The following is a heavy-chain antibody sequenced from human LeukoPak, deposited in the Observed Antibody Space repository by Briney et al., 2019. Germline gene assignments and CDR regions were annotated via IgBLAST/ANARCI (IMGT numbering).Heavy chain of an antibody. J-gene: IGHJ4*02. CDR1: GYTFTNYY. Sequence: ASVKVSCKASGYTFTNYYLLWIRQAPGQGLEWMGWINPNSGGTKYAQKFQGRVTMTRDTSISTAYMELNSLRSDDTAIYYCARLLSGAINFDYWGQGTLVTVSS. CDR3: ARLLSGAINFDY. CDR2: INPNSGGT. V-gene: IGHV1-2*02. D-gene: IGHD2-21*01.